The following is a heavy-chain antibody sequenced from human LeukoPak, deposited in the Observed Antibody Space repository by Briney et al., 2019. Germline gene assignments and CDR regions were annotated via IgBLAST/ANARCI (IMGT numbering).Heavy chain of an antibody. D-gene: IGHD3-22*01. V-gene: IGHV3-21*01. J-gene: IGHJ4*02. Sequence: GGSLRLSCAASGFTFSSYSMNWVRQAPGKGLEWVSSISSSSSYIYYADSVKGRFTISRDNAKNSLYLQMNSLRAEDTAVYYYARDLYYYDSSGHGGYWGQGTLVTVSS. CDR2: ISSSSSYI. CDR3: ARDLYYYDSSGHGGY. CDR1: GFTFSSYS.